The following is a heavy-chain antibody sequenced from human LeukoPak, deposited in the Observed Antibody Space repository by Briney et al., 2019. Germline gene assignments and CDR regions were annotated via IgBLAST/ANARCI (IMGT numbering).Heavy chain of an antibody. D-gene: IGHD6-13*01. CDR1: GFTVSSNY. V-gene: IGHV3-53*01. J-gene: IGHJ6*02. CDR3: ASSSSSNQYYYYGMDV. CDR2: IYSGGST. Sequence: GGSLRLSCAASGFTVSSNYMSWVHQAPGKGLEWVSVIYSGGSTYYADSVKGRFTISRDNSKNTLYLQMNSLRAEDTAVYYCASSSSSNQYYYYGMDVWGQGTTVTVSS.